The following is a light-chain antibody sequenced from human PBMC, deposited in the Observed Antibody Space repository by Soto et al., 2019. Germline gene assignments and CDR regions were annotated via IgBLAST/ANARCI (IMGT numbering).Light chain of an antibody. Sequence: EMVLTQSPGTLSLSPGERATLSCLASQSVSSSYLAWYQQKPGQAPRLLIYGASSRATGIPDRFSGSGSGTDFTLTISRLEPEDFAVYYCQQYGSSQITFGQGTRLEIK. CDR1: QSVSSSY. V-gene: IGKV3-20*01. J-gene: IGKJ5*01. CDR2: GAS. CDR3: QQYGSSQIT.